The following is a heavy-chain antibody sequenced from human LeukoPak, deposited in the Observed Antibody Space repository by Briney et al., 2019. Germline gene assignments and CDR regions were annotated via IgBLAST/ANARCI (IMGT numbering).Heavy chain of an antibody. D-gene: IGHD3-16*01. CDR2: TNHSGST. J-gene: IGHJ5*02. Sequence: SETLSLTCAVYGGSFSGYYWSWIRQPPGKGLEWIGETNHSGSTNYNPSLKSRVTISVDTSKNQFSLKLSSVTAADTAVYYCTSPRGTTGWFDPWGQGTLVTVSS. CDR3: TSPRGTTGWFDP. CDR1: GGSFSGYY. V-gene: IGHV4-34*01.